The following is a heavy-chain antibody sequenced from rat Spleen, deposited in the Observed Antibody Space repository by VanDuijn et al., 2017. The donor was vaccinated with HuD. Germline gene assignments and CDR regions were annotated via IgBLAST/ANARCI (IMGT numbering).Heavy chain of an antibody. Sequence: EVQLVESDGGLVQPGRSMKLSCAASGFTFSSFPMAWVRQAPTKGLEWVALISYDGSATYYRDSVKGRFTISRDNTKSTLYLQMDSLRSEDTATYYCTTGYSSVHWGQGVMVTVSS. CDR2: ISYDGSAT. J-gene: IGHJ2*01. CDR1: GFTFSSFP. V-gene: IGHV5-29*01. CDR3: TTGYSSVH. D-gene: IGHD1-2*01.